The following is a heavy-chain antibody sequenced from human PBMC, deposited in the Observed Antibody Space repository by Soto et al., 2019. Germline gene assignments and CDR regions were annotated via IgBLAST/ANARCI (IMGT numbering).Heavy chain of an antibody. J-gene: IGHJ6*02. V-gene: IGHV1-2*04. D-gene: IGHD2-2*02. CDR2: INPNSGGT. CDR1: GYTFTGYY. Sequence: ASVKVSCKASGYTFTGYYMHWVRQAPGQGLEWMGWINPNSGGTNYAQKFQGWVTMTRDESTSTAYMELSSLRSEDTAVYYCARATRLSIVVVPAAIPETRMDVWGQGTTVTVSS. CDR3: ARATRLSIVVVPAAIPETRMDV.